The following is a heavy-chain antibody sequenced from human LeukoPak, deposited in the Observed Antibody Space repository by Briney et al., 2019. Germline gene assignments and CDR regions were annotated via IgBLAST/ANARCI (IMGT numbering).Heavy chain of an antibody. CDR3: ARAPPVGAPLIDY. Sequence: GGSLRLSCAASGFTFSSYSMNWVRQAPGKGLEWVSYISSSSSTIYYADSVKGRFTISRDNAKNSLYLQMNSLRAEDTAVYYCARAPPVGAPLIDYWGQGTLVTVSS. CDR1: GFTFSSYS. J-gene: IGHJ4*02. CDR2: ISSSSSTI. V-gene: IGHV3-48*01. D-gene: IGHD1-26*01.